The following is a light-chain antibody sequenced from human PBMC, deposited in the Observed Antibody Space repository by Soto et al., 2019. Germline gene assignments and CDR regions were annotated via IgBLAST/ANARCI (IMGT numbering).Light chain of an antibody. Sequence: QSVLTQPPSVSGAPGQTVTISCTGSSSNIGAGSDVHWYQQSPGRVPKLLVYGNKHRPSGVPDRFSASKSGTSASLAITGLQADDEADYYCQSYDNNLRGVLFGGGTKLTVL. CDR2: GNK. CDR3: QSYDNNLRGVL. V-gene: IGLV1-40*01. CDR1: SSNIGAGSD. J-gene: IGLJ2*01.